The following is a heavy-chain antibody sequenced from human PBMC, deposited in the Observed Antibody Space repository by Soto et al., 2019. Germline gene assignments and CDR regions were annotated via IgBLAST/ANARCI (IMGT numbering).Heavy chain of an antibody. J-gene: IGHJ6*02. CDR3: LILYAPSVAEDV. V-gene: IGHV1-69*13. D-gene: IGHD2-8*01. Sequence: GASVKVSCKASGGTFSSYAISWVRQAPGQGLEWMGGIIPIFGTANYAQKFQGRVTITADESTSTAYMELSSLRSEDTAVYYCLILYAPSVAEDVWGQGTTVTVSS. CDR1: GGTFSSYA. CDR2: IIPIFGTA.